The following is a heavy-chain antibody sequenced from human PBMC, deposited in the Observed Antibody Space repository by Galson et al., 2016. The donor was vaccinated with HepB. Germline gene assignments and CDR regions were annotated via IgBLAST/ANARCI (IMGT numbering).Heavy chain of an antibody. D-gene: IGHD3-10*01. CDR2: INPNSGGT. J-gene: IGHJ6*02. CDR1: GYTFTSYG. V-gene: IGHV1-2*02. Sequence: SVKVSCKASGYTFTSYGISWVRQAPGQGLEWMGWINPNSGGTNYAQKFKGRVTMTRDTSISTAYMELSGLKSDDTAVYYCARVFTMVRGVTNTFYYYGMGVWGQGTTVTVSS. CDR3: ARVFTMVRGVTNTFYYYGMGV.